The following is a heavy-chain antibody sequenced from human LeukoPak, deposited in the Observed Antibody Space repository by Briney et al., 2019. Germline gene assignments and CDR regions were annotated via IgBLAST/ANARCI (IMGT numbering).Heavy chain of an antibody. CDR3: ASINSSSSRGRAFDI. CDR1: GFTVSSNY. Sequence: PGGSLRLSCAASGFTVSSNYMSWVRQAPGKGLEWIGEINHSGSTNYNPSLKSRVTISVDTSKNQFSLKLSSVTAADTAVYYCASINSSSSRGRAFDIWGRGTMVTVSS. CDR2: INHSGST. D-gene: IGHD6-6*01. J-gene: IGHJ3*02. V-gene: IGHV4-34*01.